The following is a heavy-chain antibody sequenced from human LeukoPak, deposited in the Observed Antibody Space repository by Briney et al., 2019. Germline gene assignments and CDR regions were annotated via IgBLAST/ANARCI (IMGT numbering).Heavy chain of an antibody. CDR2: IYYSGST. CDR3: ARDRDSSWPYLFDY. Sequence: ASETLSLTCTVSGGSISSYYWSWIRQPPGKGLEWIGYIYYSGSTNYNPSLKSRVTISVDTSKNQFSLKLSSVTAADTAVYYCARDRDSSWPYLFDYWGQGTLVTVSS. J-gene: IGHJ4*02. D-gene: IGHD6-13*01. CDR1: GGSISSYY. V-gene: IGHV4-59*12.